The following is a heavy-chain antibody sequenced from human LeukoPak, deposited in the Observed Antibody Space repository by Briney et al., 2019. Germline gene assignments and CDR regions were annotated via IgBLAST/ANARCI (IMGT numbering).Heavy chain of an antibody. CDR2: IYTSGST. J-gene: IGHJ4*02. CDR1: GGSISSGSYY. D-gene: IGHD3-3*01. Sequence: PSQTLSLTCTVSGGSISSGSYYWSWIRQPAGKGLEWSGRIYTSGSTNYNPSLKSRVTISVDTSKNQFSLKLSSVTAADTAVYYCARWYYDFWSGLTYFDYWGQGTLVTVSS. V-gene: IGHV4-61*02. CDR3: ARWYYDFWSGLTYFDY.